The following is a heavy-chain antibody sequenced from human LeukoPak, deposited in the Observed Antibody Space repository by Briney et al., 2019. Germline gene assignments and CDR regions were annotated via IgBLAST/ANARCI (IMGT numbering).Heavy chain of an antibody. Sequence: ASVTVSSTASGYTFTTYGISWVRQAPGQGLEWMGWISAYNGNTNYAQKLQGRVTMTTDTSTSTAYMELRSLRSDDTAVYYCARAPYSSSPTFDYWGQGTLVTVSS. V-gene: IGHV1-18*01. D-gene: IGHD6-6*01. J-gene: IGHJ4*02. CDR2: ISAYNGNT. CDR3: ARAPYSSSPTFDY. CDR1: GYTFTTYG.